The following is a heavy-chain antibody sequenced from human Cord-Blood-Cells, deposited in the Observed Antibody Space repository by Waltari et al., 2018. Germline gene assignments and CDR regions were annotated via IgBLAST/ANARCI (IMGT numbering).Heavy chain of an antibody. V-gene: IGHV4-39*01. D-gene: IGHD1-26*01. Sequence: QLQLQESGPGLVKPSETLSLTCTVSGGSISSSSYYWGWTRQPPGQGLEWIGSIYYSASTYYHPSLKRRVTISVDTCKNQFSLKLSSVTAADTAVYYCARRDIVGATDYWGQGTLVTVSS. J-gene: IGHJ4*02. CDR2: IYYSAST. CDR3: ARRDIVGATDY. CDR1: GGSISSSSYY.